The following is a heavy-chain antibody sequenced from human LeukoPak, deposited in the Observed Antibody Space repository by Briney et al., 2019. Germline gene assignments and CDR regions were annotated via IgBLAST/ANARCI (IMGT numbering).Heavy chain of an antibody. D-gene: IGHD6-13*01. V-gene: IGHV3-20*04. CDR3: ARGRRGIAAAGTLGY. J-gene: IGHJ4*02. Sequence: GGSLRLSCAASGFTFDDYGMSWVRQAPGKGLEWVSGINWNGGSTGYADSVKGRFTISRDNAKNSLYLQMNSLRAEDTALYYCARGRRGIAAAGTLGYWGQGTLVTVSS. CDR2: INWNGGST. CDR1: GFTFDDYG.